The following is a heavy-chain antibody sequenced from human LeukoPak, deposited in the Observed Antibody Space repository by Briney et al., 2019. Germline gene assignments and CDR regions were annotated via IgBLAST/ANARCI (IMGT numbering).Heavy chain of an antibody. CDR3: AKDLVGSSWYYFQH. CDR2: TWYDGSNK. J-gene: IGHJ1*01. CDR1: GFTFSSYG. Sequence: GGSLRLSCAASGFTFSSYGMHWVRQAPGKGLEWVAVTWYDGSNKYYADSVKGRFTISRDNSKNTLYLQMNSLRAEDTAVYYCAKDLVGSSWYYFQHWGQGTLVTVSS. D-gene: IGHD6-13*01. V-gene: IGHV3-30*02.